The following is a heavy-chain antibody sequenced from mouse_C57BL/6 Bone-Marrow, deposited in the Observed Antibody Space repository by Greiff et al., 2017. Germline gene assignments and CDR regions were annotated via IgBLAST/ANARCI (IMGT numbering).Heavy chain of an antibody. CDR2: IHPNSGST. D-gene: IGHD1-1*01. CDR3: ASNGYYYGSSWFAY. Sequence: VQLQQPGAELVKPGASVKLSCKASGYTFTSYWMHWVKQRPGQGLEWIGMIHPNSGSTNYNEKFKRKATLTVDKSSSTAYMQLSSLTSEDSAVYYCASNGYYYGSSWFAYWGQGTLVTVSA. J-gene: IGHJ3*01. V-gene: IGHV1-64*01. CDR1: GYTFTSYW.